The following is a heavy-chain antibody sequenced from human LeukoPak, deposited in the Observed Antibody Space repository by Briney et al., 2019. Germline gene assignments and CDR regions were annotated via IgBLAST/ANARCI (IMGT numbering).Heavy chain of an antibody. Sequence: ASVKVSCKASGYTFTRYDINWVGQATGQGLEGMGWMNPNSGNTGYAQKFQRRLTLPRNTSISTAYMELSILRSEDTAVYYCARGEHIYDFWSGSRGHYYYGMDVWGQGTTVTVSS. CDR3: ARGEHIYDFWSGSRGHYYYGMDV. CDR1: GYTFTRYD. J-gene: IGHJ6*02. CDR2: MNPNSGNT. D-gene: IGHD3-3*01. V-gene: IGHV1-8*01.